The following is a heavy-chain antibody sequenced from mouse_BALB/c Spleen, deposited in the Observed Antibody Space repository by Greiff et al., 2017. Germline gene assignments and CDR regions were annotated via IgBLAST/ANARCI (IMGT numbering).Heavy chain of an antibody. J-gene: IGHJ1*01. CDR3: ARSHYGNYWYFDV. Sequence: EVMLVESGGGLVQPGGSRKLSCAASGFTFSSFGMHWVRQAPEKGLEWVAYISSGSSTIYYADTVKGRFTISRDNPKNTLFLQMTSLRSEDTAMYYCARSHYGNYWYFDVWGAGTTVTVSS. CDR2: ISSGSSTI. V-gene: IGHV5-17*02. CDR1: GFTFSSFG. D-gene: IGHD2-1*01.